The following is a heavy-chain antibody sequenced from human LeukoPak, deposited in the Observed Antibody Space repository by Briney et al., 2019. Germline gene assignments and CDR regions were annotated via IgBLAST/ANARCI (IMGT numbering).Heavy chain of an antibody. CDR2: ISSSGSTI. D-gene: IGHD3-9*01. CDR3: AREPDYGILTGYSY. CDR1: GFTFSSYE. J-gene: IGHJ4*02. V-gene: IGHV3-48*03. Sequence: GGPLRLSCAASGFTFSSYEMNWVRQAPGKGLEWVSYISSSGSTIYYADSVKGRFTISRDNAKNSLYLQMNSLRAEDTAVYYCAREPDYGILTGYSYWGQGTLVTVSS.